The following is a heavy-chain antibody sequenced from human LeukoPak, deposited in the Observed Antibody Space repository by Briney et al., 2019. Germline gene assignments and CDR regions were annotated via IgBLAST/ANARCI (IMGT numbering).Heavy chain of an antibody. CDR2: IYYSGST. CDR1: GGSISSSSYY. Sequence: SETLSLTCTVSGGSISSSSYYWGWIRQPPGKGLEWIGSIYYSGSTYYNPSLKSRVTISVDTSKNQFSLKLSSVTAADTAVYYCARHSGDYGDLDYWGQGTLVTVSS. CDR3: ARHSGDYGDLDY. D-gene: IGHD4-17*01. V-gene: IGHV4-39*01. J-gene: IGHJ4*02.